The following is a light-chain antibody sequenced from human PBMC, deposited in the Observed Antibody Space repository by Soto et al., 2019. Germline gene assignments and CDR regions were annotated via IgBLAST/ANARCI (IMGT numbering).Light chain of an antibody. CDR1: QSVSSGY. CDR3: QQYGGSPRT. CDR2: DAS. Sequence: EIVFTQSPGTLSLSPGERGTLSCRASQSVSSGYLAWYQQKPRQAPRLLIYDASSRATGIPDRFSGSGSGTDFTLTISRLEPEDFAVYYCQQYGGSPRTFGQGTKVDIK. V-gene: IGKV3-20*01. J-gene: IGKJ1*01.